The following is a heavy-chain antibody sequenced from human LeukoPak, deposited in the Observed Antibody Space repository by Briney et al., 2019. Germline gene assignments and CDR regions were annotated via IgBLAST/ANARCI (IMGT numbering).Heavy chain of an antibody. J-gene: IGHJ3*02. CDR3: ARDRRWELLHAFDI. CDR1: GGSITTYF. CDR2: IHYSENT. Sequence: KPSETLYLTCAVSGGSITTYFWRWIRRPPGKGLELVAHIHYSENTNYNPSLKSRVTISVDTSKNQFSLKLSSVTAADTAVYYCARDRRWELLHAFDIWGQGAMVTVSP. D-gene: IGHD1-26*01. V-gene: IGHV4-59*01.